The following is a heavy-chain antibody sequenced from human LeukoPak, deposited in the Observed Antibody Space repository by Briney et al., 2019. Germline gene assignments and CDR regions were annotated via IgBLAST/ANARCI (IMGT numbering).Heavy chain of an antibody. CDR2: TCYRSDWYS. Sequence: QTPSPSCAISGDRASSKSAACDSIRHSPSRSLEWLGRTCYRSDWYSDYAVSVKSRLSITPDTAKNQFSLQLNSVTPEDTAIYYCAREGSYFDYWGQGTLVTVSS. V-gene: IGHV6-1*01. J-gene: IGHJ4*02. CDR1: GDRASSKSAA. CDR3: AREGSYFDY.